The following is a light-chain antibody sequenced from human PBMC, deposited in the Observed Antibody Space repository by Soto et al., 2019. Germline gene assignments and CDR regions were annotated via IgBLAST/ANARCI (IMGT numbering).Light chain of an antibody. Sequence: EIVLTQSPATLSLSPGERATLSCRASQSVSSYLAWYQQKPGQAPRLLISGASGRATGTPDRFSGSASGTDFTLTISRLEPEDFAVYYCQQYGSSPLTFGGGTKV. V-gene: IGKV3-20*01. CDR1: QSVSSY. CDR3: QQYGSSPLT. CDR2: GAS. J-gene: IGKJ4*01.